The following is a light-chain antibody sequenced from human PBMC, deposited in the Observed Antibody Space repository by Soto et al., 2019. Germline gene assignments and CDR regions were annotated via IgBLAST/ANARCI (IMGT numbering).Light chain of an antibody. J-gene: IGKJ4*01. CDR3: QHFDDSLT. Sequence: EIVLTQSPGTLSLSPGERATLSCRASQSVDRTTLAWYQQKSGQAPRLLISGASYRATGIPGRFSGSGSGTDFILTISRLQPEDFAVYYCQHFDDSLTFGGGTRVEIK. CDR1: QSVDRTT. CDR2: GAS. V-gene: IGKV3-20*01.